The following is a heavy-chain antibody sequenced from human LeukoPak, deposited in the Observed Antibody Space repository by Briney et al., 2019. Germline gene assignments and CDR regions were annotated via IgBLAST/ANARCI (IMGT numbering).Heavy chain of an antibody. CDR3: ARTTEGGYTYDYFYYYYMDV. J-gene: IGHJ6*03. V-gene: IGHV4-34*01. Sequence: SETLSLTCAVYGGSFSGYYWSWIRQPPGKGLEWIGEINDSGSTKYNPSLKSRVTISIDTSKNQFSLKLSSVTAADTAVYYCARTTEGGYTYDYFYYYYMDVWGKGTTVTISS. D-gene: IGHD5-18*01. CDR2: INDSGST. CDR1: GGSFSGYY.